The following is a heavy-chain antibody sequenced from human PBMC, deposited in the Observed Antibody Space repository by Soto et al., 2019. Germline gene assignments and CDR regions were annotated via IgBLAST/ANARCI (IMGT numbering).Heavy chain of an antibody. CDR2: MNPNSGNT. CDR1: GYTFTSYD. J-gene: IGHJ4*02. D-gene: IGHD1-20*01. V-gene: IGHV1-8*01. CDR3: ATYRGITGTKGFDY. Sequence: QVQLVQSGAEVKKPGASVKVSCKASGYTFTSYDINWVRQATGQGLEWMGWMNPNSGNTGYAQKFQVRVTMTRNTSISTAYMELSSLRSEDTAVYYCATYRGITGTKGFDYWGQGTLVTVSS.